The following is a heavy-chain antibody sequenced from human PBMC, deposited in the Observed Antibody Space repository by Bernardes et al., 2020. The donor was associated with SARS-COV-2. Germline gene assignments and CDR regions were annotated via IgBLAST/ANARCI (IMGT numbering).Heavy chain of an antibody. Sequence: PSVKVSCKASGYTFTSYYMHWVRQAPGQGLEWMGIINPSGVITIYAQKFQGRVTMTSDTSTSTVYLGLSSLRSEDTAVYYCARGQGELFNWFDPWGQGTLVTVSS. J-gene: IGHJ5*02. D-gene: IGHD3-10*01. CDR3: ARGQGELFNWFDP. CDR2: INPSGVIT. V-gene: IGHV1-46*01. CDR1: GYTFTSYY.